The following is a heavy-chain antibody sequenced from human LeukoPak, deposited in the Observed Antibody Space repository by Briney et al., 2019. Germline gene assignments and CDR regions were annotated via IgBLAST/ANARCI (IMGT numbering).Heavy chain of an antibody. CDR3: GVATIITEDAFDI. J-gene: IGHJ3*02. V-gene: IGHV5-51*01. Sequence: GESLKISCKGSGYRFTSYWIGWVRQMPGKGLEWMGIIYPGDSDTRYSPSFQGQVTISADKSISTAYLQWSSLKASDTAMYYCGVATIITEDAFDIWGQGTMVTVSS. D-gene: IGHD5-24*01. CDR2: IYPGDSDT. CDR1: GYRFTSYW.